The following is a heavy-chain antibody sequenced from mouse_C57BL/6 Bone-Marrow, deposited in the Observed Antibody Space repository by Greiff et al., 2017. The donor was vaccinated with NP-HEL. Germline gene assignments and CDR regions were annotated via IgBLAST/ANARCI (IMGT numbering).Heavy chain of an antibody. CDR3: ARTSYDGYYAWFAY. Sequence: VQLQQSGAELVKPGASVKISCKASGYAFSSYWMNWVKQRPGKGLEWIGQIYPGDGDTNYNGKFKGKATLTADKSYSTAYMQLSSLTSEDSAVYFCARTSYDGYYAWFAYWGQGTLVTVSA. CDR1: GYAFSSYW. J-gene: IGHJ3*01. D-gene: IGHD2-3*01. V-gene: IGHV1-80*01. CDR2: IYPGDGDT.